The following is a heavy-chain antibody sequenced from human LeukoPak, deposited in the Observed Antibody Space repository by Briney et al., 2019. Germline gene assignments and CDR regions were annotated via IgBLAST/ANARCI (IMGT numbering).Heavy chain of an antibody. CDR2: ISGSGDNT. D-gene: IGHD3-16*01. J-gene: IGHJ1*01. V-gene: IGHV3-23*01. CDR3: AKGSTAWGTEYFPH. CDR1: GFTFTTSS. Sequence: PGGSLRLSCAASGFTFTTSSMSRVRRAPGRGLEWVSAISGSGDNTYYTDSVRGRFTISRDNSKNTLYLQMNSLRDEDAAVYYCAKGSTAWGTEYFPHWGQGTLVSVSS.